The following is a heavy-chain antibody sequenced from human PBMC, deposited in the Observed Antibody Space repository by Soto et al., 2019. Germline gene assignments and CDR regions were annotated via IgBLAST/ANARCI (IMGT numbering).Heavy chain of an antibody. V-gene: IGHV4-30-4*01. D-gene: IGHD3-22*01. CDR2: IYYSGST. Sequence: SETLSLTCTVSGGSISSGDYYWRWIRPPPWKGLEWIGYIYYSGSTYYNPSLKSRVTISVDTSKNQFSLKLSSVTAADTAVYYCTRGVPEDYYDSSGYILGYFDLWGRGTLVTVSS. CDR1: GGSISSGDYY. J-gene: IGHJ2*01. CDR3: TRGVPEDYYDSSGYILGYFDL.